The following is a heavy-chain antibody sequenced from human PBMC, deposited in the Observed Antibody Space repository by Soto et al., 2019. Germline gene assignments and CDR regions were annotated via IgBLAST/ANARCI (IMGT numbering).Heavy chain of an antibody. V-gene: IGHV3-23*01. CDR3: AKDPTPYYDILTGSFYFDY. J-gene: IGHJ4*02. D-gene: IGHD3-9*01. CDR2: ISGSGGST. Sequence: GGSLRLSCAASGFTFSSYAMSWVRQAPGKGLEWVSAISGSGGSTYYADSVKGRFTISRDNSKNTLYLQMNSLRAEDTAVYYCAKDPTPYYDILTGSFYFDYWGQGTLVTVSS. CDR1: GFTFSSYA.